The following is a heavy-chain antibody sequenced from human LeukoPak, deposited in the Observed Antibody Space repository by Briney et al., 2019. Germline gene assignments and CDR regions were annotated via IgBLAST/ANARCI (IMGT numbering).Heavy chain of an antibody. D-gene: IGHD5-18*01. V-gene: IGHV3-64D*06. CDR3: VKGGRGYSYGPPMGY. J-gene: IGHJ4*02. Sequence: GGSLRLSCSASGFTFSSYAMHWVRQAPGKGLEYVSAISSNGGSTYYADSVKGRFTISRDNSKNTLYLQMSSLRAGDTAVYYCVKGGRGYSYGPPMGYWGQGTLVTVSS. CDR2: ISSNGGST. CDR1: GFTFSSYA.